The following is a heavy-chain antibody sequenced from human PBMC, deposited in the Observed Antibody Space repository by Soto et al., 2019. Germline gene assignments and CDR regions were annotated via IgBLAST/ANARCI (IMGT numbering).Heavy chain of an antibody. CDR2: IIPIFGTA. Sequence: QVQLVQSGAEVKKPGSSVKVSCKASGGTFSSYAISWVRQAPGQGLEWMGGIIPIFGTANYAQKFQGRVTITADESTSTAYMELSSLRSEDTAVYYCASDYGSGSYYNPGYFDSWGPGTLVTVSS. J-gene: IGHJ4*02. CDR1: GGTFSSYA. V-gene: IGHV1-69*01. CDR3: ASDYGSGSYYNPGYFDS. D-gene: IGHD3-10*01.